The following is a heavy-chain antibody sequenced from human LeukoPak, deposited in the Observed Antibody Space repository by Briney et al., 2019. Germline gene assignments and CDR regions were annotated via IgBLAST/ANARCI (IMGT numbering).Heavy chain of an antibody. J-gene: IGHJ4*02. CDR2: SSSSGSTI. D-gene: IGHD3/OR15-3a*01. Sequence: PGGSLRLSCAASAFSLSDYYMSSIRHAPGNGLEWVSYSSSSGSTIYYADSVEGRFAISRDNAKNSLYLQMNSLRAEDTAVYYCARRRDFIDYWGQGTLVTVSS. CDR1: AFSLSDYY. CDR3: ARRRDFIDY. V-gene: IGHV3-11*01.